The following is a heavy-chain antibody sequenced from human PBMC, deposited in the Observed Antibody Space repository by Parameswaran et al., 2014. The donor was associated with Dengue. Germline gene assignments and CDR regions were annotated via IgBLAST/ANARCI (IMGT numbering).Heavy chain of an antibody. Sequence: WVRQAPGQGLEWMGGIIPIFGTANYAQKFQGRVTITADESTSTAYMELSSLRSEDTAVYYCASPYYGSGSYYRHYYYGMDVWGQGTTVTVSS. V-gene: IGHV1-69*01. J-gene: IGHJ6*02. D-gene: IGHD3-10*01. CDR3: ASPYYGSGSYYRHYYYGMDV. CDR2: IIPIFGTA.